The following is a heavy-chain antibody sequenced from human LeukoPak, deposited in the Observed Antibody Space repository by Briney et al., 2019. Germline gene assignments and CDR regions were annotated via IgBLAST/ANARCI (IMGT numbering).Heavy chain of an antibody. D-gene: IGHD1-26*01. Sequence: GGSLRLSCAASGFTFSSYDMSWVRQAPGKGLEWVSVISGSGGATYYADSVKGRFTISRDNSKNSLYLQMNSLRAEDTAVYYCAKRSGSYRSYDYWGQGTLLTVSS. CDR1: GFTFSSYD. CDR3: AKRSGSYRSYDY. V-gene: IGHV3-23*01. CDR2: ISGSGGAT. J-gene: IGHJ4*02.